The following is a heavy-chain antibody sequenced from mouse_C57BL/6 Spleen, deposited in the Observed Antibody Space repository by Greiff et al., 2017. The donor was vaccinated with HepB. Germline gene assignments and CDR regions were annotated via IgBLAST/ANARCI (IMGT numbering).Heavy chain of an antibody. D-gene: IGHD1-1*01. Sequence: EVKLVESGPVLVKPGASVKMSCKASGYTFTDYYMNWVKQSHGKSLEWIGVINPYNGGTSYNQKFKGKATLTVDKSSSTAYMELNSLTSEDSAVYYCAREEVATPPYAMDYWGQGTSVTVSS. J-gene: IGHJ4*01. CDR2: INPYNGGT. V-gene: IGHV1-19*01. CDR1: GYTFTDYY. CDR3: AREEVATPPYAMDY.